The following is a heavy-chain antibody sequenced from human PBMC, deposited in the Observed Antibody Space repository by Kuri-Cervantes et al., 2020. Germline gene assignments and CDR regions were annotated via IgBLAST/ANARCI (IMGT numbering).Heavy chain of an antibody. CDR3: ARDGYYYYYMDV. CDR2: ISRSGSSI. CDR1: GFTFTSYG. Sequence: LSLTCAASGFTFTSYGMNWVRQTPGKGLEWVSYISRSGSSIYYADSVKGRFTISRDNAKNSVHLQMNSLRAEDTAVYYCARDGYYYYYMDVWGKGTTVTVSS. V-gene: IGHV3-48*04. J-gene: IGHJ6*03.